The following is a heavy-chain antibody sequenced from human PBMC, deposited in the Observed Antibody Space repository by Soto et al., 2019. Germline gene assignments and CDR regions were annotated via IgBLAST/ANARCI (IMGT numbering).Heavy chain of an antibody. J-gene: IGHJ5*02. CDR3: ASVPAASSWFDP. CDR1: GGSIISSN. CDR2: VYYSGST. D-gene: IGHD2-15*01. V-gene: IGHV4-59*01. Sequence: SETLCLTCTASGGSIISSNRTWVRQTPGKGLEWIVNVYYSGSTNYNPSLKSRITISVDTSKNQFSLNLSSVTAADTAVYYCASVPAASSWFDPWGQGTLVTVSS.